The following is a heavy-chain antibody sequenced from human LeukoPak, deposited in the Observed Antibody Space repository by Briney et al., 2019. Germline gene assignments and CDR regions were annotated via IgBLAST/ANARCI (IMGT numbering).Heavy chain of an antibody. CDR2: TYYSGST. CDR3: ATLTFGGVIEY. V-gene: IGHV4-31*11. J-gene: IGHJ4*02. Sequence: PSQTLSLTCAVSGGSISGGGYYWSWIRQHPGKGLEWIGYTYYSGSTYYNPSLKSRVTISVDTSKNQFSLKLSSVTAADTAVYYCATLTFGGVIEYWGQGTLVTVSS. D-gene: IGHD3-16*02. CDR1: GGSISGGGYY.